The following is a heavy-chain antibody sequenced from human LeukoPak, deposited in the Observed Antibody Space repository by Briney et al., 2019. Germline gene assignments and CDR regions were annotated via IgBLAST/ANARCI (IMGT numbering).Heavy chain of an antibody. V-gene: IGHV3-7*03. Sequence: GGSLRLSCVVSGFTFSTYWMSWVRQAPGKGLERVATIKQDGSVKNYGDSVQGRFTISRDNAKNSLYLQMTSLRAEDTALYYCARSRSGSVAGTSDYWGQGTLVIVSS. CDR3: ARSRSGSVAGTSDY. CDR2: IKQDGSVK. CDR1: GFTFSTYW. J-gene: IGHJ4*02. D-gene: IGHD6-19*01.